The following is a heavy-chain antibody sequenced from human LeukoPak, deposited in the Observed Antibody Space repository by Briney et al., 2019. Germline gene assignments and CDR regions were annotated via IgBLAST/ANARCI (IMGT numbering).Heavy chain of an antibody. CDR2: MNPNSGNT. Sequence: GASVKVSCKASGYTFTSYDINWVRQATGQGLEWMGWMNPNSGNTGYAQKFQGRVTMTRNTSISTAYMELSSLRSEDTAVYYRARGLKGGSYGLRWFDPWGQGTLVTVSS. CDR3: ARGLKGGSYGLRWFDP. J-gene: IGHJ5*02. D-gene: IGHD1-26*01. CDR1: GYTFTSYD. V-gene: IGHV1-8*01.